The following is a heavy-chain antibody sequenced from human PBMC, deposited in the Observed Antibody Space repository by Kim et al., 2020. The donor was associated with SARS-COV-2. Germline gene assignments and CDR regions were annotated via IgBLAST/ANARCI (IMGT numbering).Heavy chain of an antibody. Sequence: SETLSLTCTVSGGSISSYYWSWIQQPPGKGLEWIGYIYYSGSANYNPSLKSRVTISVDTSKNQFSLKLSSVTAADTAVYYCARAKGYGGYTGWFDPWGQGTLVTVSS. D-gene: IGHD4-17*01. CDR2: IYYSGSA. CDR1: GGSISSYY. J-gene: IGHJ5*02. CDR3: ARAKGYGGYTGWFDP. V-gene: IGHV4-59*01.